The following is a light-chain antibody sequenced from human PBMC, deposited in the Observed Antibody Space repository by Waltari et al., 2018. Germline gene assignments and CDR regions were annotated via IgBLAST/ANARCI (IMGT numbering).Light chain of an antibody. Sequence: SYVLTQSPSVSVAPGKTATITCAGDNLGSYSVHWYQQRSGQAPLLIIYYDRDRPSGIPERISGSSSGNTVTLTISRVEAGDEADYYCQVWHSDSDQNVFGSGTKVTVL. CDR1: NLGSYS. CDR3: QVWHSDSDQNV. CDR2: YDR. V-gene: IGLV3-21*01. J-gene: IGLJ6*01.